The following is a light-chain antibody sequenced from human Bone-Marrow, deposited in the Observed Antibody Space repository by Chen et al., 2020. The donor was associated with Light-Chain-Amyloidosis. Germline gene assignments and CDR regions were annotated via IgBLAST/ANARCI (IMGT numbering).Light chain of an antibody. CDR1: QSVTGSH. CDR3: QEYATAPWT. V-gene: IGKV3-20*01. Sequence: EILLTQSPGTLSLSPGERVTLSCRASQSVTGSHLAWYQQKPGQASRLLIYAASTRATGVPDRFRGSGSGTDFTLTISRLEPEDFAVYYCQEYATAPWTFGRGTKVEMK. CDR2: AAS. J-gene: IGKJ1*01.